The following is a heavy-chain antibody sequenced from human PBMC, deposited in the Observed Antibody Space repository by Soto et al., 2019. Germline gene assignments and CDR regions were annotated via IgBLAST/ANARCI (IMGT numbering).Heavy chain of an antibody. CDR3: AKDQRMVRGVIITSFDY. CDR2: ISGSGGST. D-gene: IGHD3-10*01. Sequence: EVQLLESGGGLVQPGGSLRLSCAASGFTFSSYAMSWVRQAPGKGLEWVSAISGSGGSTYYADSVKGRFTISRDNSKNTLYLQMNSLRAEDTAVYYCAKDQRMVRGVIITSFDYWGQGTLVTVSS. J-gene: IGHJ4*02. CDR1: GFTFSSYA. V-gene: IGHV3-23*01.